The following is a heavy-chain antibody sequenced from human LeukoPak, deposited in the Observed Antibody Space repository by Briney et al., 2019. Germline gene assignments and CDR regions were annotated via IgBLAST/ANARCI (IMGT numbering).Heavy chain of an antibody. CDR2: ISTSGATT. CDR1: GFTFKTYN. Sequence: RGSPRLCCATSGFTFKTYNMNWVRQAPGKGLEWVAYISTSGATTHYAASLRGRFTISRDNADASLHLQMDSLRDDDTAVYFCARDRGITMVRGVAQGGGFDKWGEGTLDAVAS. D-gene: IGHD3-10*01. J-gene: IGHJ4*02. V-gene: IGHV3-48*02. CDR3: ARDRGITMVRGVAQGGGFDK.